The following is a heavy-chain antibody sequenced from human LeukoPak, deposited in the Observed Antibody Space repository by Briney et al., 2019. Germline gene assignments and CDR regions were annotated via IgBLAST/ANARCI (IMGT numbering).Heavy chain of an antibody. CDR3: ARDSGSIAARLLDY. CDR2: ISSSCSYI. V-gene: IGHV3-21*01. CDR1: GFTFSSYS. D-gene: IGHD6-6*01. J-gene: IGHJ4*02. Sequence: GGSLRLSCAASGFTFSSYSMNWIRQAPGKGLECVSSISSSCSYIYYADSVKGRFTISRDNAKNSLYLQMNSLRAEDTAVYYCARDSGSIAARLLDYWGQGTLVTVSS.